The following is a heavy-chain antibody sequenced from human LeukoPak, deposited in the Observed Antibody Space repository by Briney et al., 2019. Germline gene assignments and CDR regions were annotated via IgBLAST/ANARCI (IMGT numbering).Heavy chain of an antibody. D-gene: IGHD6-6*01. Sequence: GGSLTLSCAASGFSVTSNYMSWVRQAPGKGLEWVSVLYSSGYTKYADSVKGRFSISRDTSENTLSLQMNSLRAEDSAVYYCAREPYSSSFWFDPWGQGTLVTVSS. CDR1: GFSVTSNY. CDR3: AREPYSSSFWFDP. J-gene: IGHJ5*02. V-gene: IGHV3-66*01. CDR2: LYSSGYT.